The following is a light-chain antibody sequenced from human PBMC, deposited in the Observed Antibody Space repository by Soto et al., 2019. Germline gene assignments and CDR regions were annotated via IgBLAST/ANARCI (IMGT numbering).Light chain of an antibody. J-gene: IGKJ1*01. CDR1: QDIRDY. CDR2: AS. V-gene: IGKV1-17*03. Sequence: DIPMTQFPSAMSASVGDRVTITCRASQDIRDYLAWFQHKPGNVPKRLIYASTLQSGVPSRFSGSGSGTEFTLTITGLQPEDFATYYCQQSFASLRTFGQGTTVEI. CDR3: QQSFASLRT.